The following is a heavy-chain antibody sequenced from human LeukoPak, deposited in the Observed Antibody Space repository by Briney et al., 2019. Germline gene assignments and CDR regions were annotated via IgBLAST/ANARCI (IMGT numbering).Heavy chain of an antibody. Sequence: PGGSLRLSCAASGFTFSSYAMTWVRQAPGKGLEWVSAISGSGTNTYYADSVKGRFTVSRDNSKNTLYLQINSLRADGTAVYYCAKQFSSAVGSAVDCWGQGTLVTV. V-gene: IGHV3-23*01. CDR1: GFTFSSYA. CDR2: ISGSGTNT. D-gene: IGHD2-15*01. CDR3: AKQFSSAVGSAVDC. J-gene: IGHJ4*02.